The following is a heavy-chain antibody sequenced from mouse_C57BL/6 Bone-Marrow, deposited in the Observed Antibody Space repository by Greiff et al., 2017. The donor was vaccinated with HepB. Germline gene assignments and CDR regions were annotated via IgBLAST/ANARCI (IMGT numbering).Heavy chain of an antibody. V-gene: IGHV1-81*01. CDR2: IYPRSGNT. CDR3: AEEGGWLLQGNYAMDY. D-gene: IGHD2-3*01. Sequence: QVQLQQSGAELARPGASVKLSCKASGYTFTSYGISWVKQRTGQGLEWIGEIYPRSGNTYYNEKFKGKATLTADKSSSTAYMELRSLTSEDSAVYFCAEEGGWLLQGNYAMDYWGQGTSVTVSS. J-gene: IGHJ4*01. CDR1: GYTFTSYG.